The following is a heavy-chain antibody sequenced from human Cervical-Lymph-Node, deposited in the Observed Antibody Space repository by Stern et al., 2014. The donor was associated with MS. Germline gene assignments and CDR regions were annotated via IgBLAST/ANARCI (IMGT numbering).Heavy chain of an antibody. CDR2: IIPILRTA. D-gene: IGHD6-19*01. V-gene: IGHV1-69*01. CDR1: GGTFSSSA. Sequence: VQLVESGAEVKKPGSSVKVSCKASGGTFSSSAISWVRQAPGQGLEWMGGIIPILRTANYAQKFQGRVTITADESTSTVYMELSSLRSDDTAVYYCALSGFDPWGQGTLVTVSS. J-gene: IGHJ5*02. CDR3: ALSGFDP.